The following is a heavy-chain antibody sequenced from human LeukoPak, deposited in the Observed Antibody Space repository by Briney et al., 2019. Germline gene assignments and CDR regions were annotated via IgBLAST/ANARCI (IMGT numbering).Heavy chain of an antibody. J-gene: IGHJ4*02. CDR1: GFTFSGFA. CDR3: AKDYAVGSIDY. Sequence: GGSLRLSCAASGFTFSGFAMSWIRQAPGKGLEWVSSISRSGESTFYADSGRGRFTISRDNSKNTVSLQMESLRAEDTALYYCAKDYAVGSIDYWGQGTLVNVSS. CDR2: ISRSGEST. D-gene: IGHD3-16*01. V-gene: IGHV3-23*01.